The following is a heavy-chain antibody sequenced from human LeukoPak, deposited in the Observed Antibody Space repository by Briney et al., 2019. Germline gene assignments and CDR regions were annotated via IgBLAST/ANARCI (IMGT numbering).Heavy chain of an antibody. J-gene: IGHJ3*02. V-gene: IGHV1-18*01. CDR3: ATDGLTVVTRKGAFDI. D-gene: IGHD4-23*01. CDR2: ISASNGNT. CDR1: GYTFITYG. Sequence: GASVKVSCKASGYTFITYGISWVRQAPGQGLEWMGWISASNGNTNYAQKFQGRVTMTEDTSTDTAYMELSSLRSEDTAVYYCATDGLTVVTRKGAFDIWGQGTMVTVSS.